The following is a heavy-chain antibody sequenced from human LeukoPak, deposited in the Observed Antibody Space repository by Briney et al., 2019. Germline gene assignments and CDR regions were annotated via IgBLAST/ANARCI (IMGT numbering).Heavy chain of an antibody. J-gene: IGHJ4*02. Sequence: XQAPGQGLXXXXRINPNSGGTNYAQKFQGRVTMTRDTSISTAYMELSRLRSDDTAVYYCAREPYSSSWRSEADWGQGTLVTVSS. CDR3: AREPYSSSWRSEAD. CDR2: INPNSGGT. V-gene: IGHV1-2*06. D-gene: IGHD6-13*01.